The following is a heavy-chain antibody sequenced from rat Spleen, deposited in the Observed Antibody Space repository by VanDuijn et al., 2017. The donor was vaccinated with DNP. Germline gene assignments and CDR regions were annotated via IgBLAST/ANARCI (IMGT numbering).Heavy chain of an antibody. V-gene: IGHV5-25*01. Sequence: EVRLVESGGGLVQPGRSLKLSCAASGFTFSDYYMAWVRQAPTKGLEWVTTISASGGSTYYRDSVKGRFTISRDNAKSTLYLQMNSLRSEDMATYYCARQGPGITTRYFDYWGQGVMVTVSS. CDR1: GFTFSDYY. CDR2: ISASGGST. D-gene: IGHD1-4*01. CDR3: ARQGPGITTRYFDY. J-gene: IGHJ2*01.